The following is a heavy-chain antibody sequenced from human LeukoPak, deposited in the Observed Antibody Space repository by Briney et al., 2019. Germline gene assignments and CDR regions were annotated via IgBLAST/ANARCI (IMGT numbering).Heavy chain of an antibody. D-gene: IGHD1-26*01. CDR3: ARGHSGTLDY. CDR1: GYTFSGYY. V-gene: IGHV1-2*02. CDR2: MNPDSGGT. J-gene: IGHJ4*02. Sequence: KPGASVKVSCKASGYTFSGYYIHWVRQAPGQGLEWMGWMNPDSGGTNYAQKFQGRVTMTTDTSTTTAYMELRSLRSDDTAVYYCARGHSGTLDYWGQGTLVTVSS.